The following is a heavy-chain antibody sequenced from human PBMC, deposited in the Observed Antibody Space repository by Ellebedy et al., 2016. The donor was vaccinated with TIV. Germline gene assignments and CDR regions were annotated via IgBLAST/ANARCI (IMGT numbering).Heavy chain of an antibody. Sequence: PGGSLRLSCAISGFNFNMFWMSWVRQAPGKGLEWVSSITDSGGNTYYADSVKGRFTISRDNSKDTLYLQVNSLRAEDTAICYCARDPVGVGPAFDVWGQGTMVTVSS. CDR1: GFNFNMFW. V-gene: IGHV3-23*01. CDR3: ARDPVGVGPAFDV. CDR2: ITDSGGNT. J-gene: IGHJ3*01. D-gene: IGHD4-23*01.